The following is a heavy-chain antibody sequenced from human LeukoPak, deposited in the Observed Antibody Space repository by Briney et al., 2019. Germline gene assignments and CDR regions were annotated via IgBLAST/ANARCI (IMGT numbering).Heavy chain of an antibody. CDR2: IYYSGST. J-gene: IGHJ3*02. CDR3: ARATRRAFDI. Sequence: SETLSLTCTVSGGSISSGDYYWSWIRQPPGKGLEWIGYIYYSGSTYYNPSLKSRVTISVDTSRNQFSLKLSSVTAADTAVYYCARATRRAFDIWGQGTMVTVSS. V-gene: IGHV4-30-4*08. CDR1: GGSISSGDYY.